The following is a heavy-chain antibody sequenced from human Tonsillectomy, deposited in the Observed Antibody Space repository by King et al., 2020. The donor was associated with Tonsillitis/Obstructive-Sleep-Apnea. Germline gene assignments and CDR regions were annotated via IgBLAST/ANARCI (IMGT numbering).Heavy chain of an antibody. CDR3: ARGDCSSFSCYTGVWFDP. CDR2: IYYSGST. CDR1: GASISSNGYY. D-gene: IGHD2-2*02. Sequence: QLQESGPGLVKPSQPLSLTCAVSGASISSNGYYWSWIRQLPGKGLEWIGYIYYSGSTYYNPSLKSLVTISVDTSKNQFSLNLNSVTAADTAVYYCARGDCSSFSCYTGVWFDPWGQGTLVTVSS. J-gene: IGHJ5*02. V-gene: IGHV4-31*01.